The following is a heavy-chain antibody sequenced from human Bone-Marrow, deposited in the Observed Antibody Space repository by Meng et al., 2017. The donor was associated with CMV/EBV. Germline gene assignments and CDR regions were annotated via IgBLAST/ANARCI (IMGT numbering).Heavy chain of an antibody. D-gene: IGHD3-3*01. Sequence: KVSCKGSGYTFTTFWITWVRQMPGKGLEWMGVIHPGDSDTTYSPSFEGQVTFSADKSISTVYLQWSSLKASHTAMYYCARQGAYYDFWSGHSEWFDPWGQGTLVTVSS. CDR3: ARQGAYYDFWSGHSEWFDP. J-gene: IGHJ5*02. CDR2: IHPGDSDT. V-gene: IGHV5-51*01. CDR1: GYTFTTFW.